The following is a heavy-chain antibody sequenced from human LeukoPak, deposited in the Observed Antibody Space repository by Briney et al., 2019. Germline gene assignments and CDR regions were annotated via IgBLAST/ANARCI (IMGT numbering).Heavy chain of an antibody. CDR2: FNPEDGET. V-gene: IGHV1-24*01. J-gene: IGHJ4*02. Sequence: ASVKVSCKVSGYTLTELSMHWLRQAPGKGFEWIGGFNPEDGETIYAQKFQGRVTMTEDTSTHTAYMELSSLTSDDTAVYYCYETTYWGQGTLVTVSS. CDR3: YETTY. CDR1: GYTLTELS. D-gene: IGHD2/OR15-2a*01.